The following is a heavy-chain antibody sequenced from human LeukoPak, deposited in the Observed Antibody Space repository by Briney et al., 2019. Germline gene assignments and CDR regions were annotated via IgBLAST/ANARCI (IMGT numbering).Heavy chain of an antibody. CDR2: ISGSGGST. CDR3: AKLRPPSPRQNWFDP. D-gene: IGHD3-16*01. CDR1: GFTFSSYA. Sequence: GGSLRLSCAASGFTFSSYAMSWVRQAPGKGLEWVSAISGSGGSTYYADSVKGRFAISRDNSKNTLYLQMNSLRAEDTAVYYCAKLRPPSPRQNWFDPWGQGTLATVSS. V-gene: IGHV3-23*01. J-gene: IGHJ5*02.